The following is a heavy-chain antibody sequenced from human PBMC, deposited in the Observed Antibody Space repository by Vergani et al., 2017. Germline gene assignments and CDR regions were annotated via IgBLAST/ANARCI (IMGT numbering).Heavy chain of an antibody. CDR3: ARDEAFYLGYCSGGSCYSLDY. Sequence: EVQLVESGGGLVQPGGSLRLSCAASGFTFSSYAMRWVRQAPGKGLEWVSAISGSGGSTYYADSVKGRFTISRDKSKNTLYLQMNSLRAEDTDVYYCARDEAFYLGYCSGGSCYSLDYWGQGTLVTVSS. CDR2: ISGSGGST. J-gene: IGHJ4*02. D-gene: IGHD2-15*01. CDR1: GFTFSSYA. V-gene: IGHV3-23*04.